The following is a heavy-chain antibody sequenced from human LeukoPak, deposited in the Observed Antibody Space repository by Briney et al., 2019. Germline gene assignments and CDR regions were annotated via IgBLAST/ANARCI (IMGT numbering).Heavy chain of an antibody. CDR1: GGSISNYY. Sequence: SETLSLTCTVSGGSISNYYWSWIRQPAGKGLEWIGRFYNSGSTNCNPSLKSRVTMSVDTSKNQFSLKLSSVTPEDTAVYYCAVGYSGEGNYYYYGMDVWGQGTTVTVSS. CDR3: AVGYSGEGNYYYYGMDV. CDR2: FYNSGST. V-gene: IGHV4-4*07. J-gene: IGHJ6*02. D-gene: IGHD5-18*01.